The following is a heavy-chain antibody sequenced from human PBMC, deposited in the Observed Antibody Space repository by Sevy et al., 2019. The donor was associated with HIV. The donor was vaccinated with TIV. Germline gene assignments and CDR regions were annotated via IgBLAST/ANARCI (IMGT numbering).Heavy chain of an antibody. CDR2: ISYDGINK. CDR3: AKDFTGFYGMDV. D-gene: IGHD3-9*01. J-gene: IGHJ6*02. Sequence: GGSLRLSCEVSGLSVTNNGMHWVRQAPGKGLEWVAVISYDGINKYYGDSVKGRFTISRDRSKNTLYLQMNILRIEDTTVYYCAKDFTGFYGMDVWGQGTTVTVSS. V-gene: IGHV3-30*18. CDR1: GLSVTNNG.